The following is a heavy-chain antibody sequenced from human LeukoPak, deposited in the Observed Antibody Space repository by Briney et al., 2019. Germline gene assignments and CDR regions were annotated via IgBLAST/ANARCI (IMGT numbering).Heavy chain of an antibody. J-gene: IGHJ4*02. CDR1: GYTFTGYY. CDR3: ARTDSSGYWCLDY. Sequence: ASVKVSCKASGYTFTGYYMHWVRQAPGHGLEWMGWINPNSGDTEYAQNFQGRVAMTRDTSISTAYMEVGTLRSDDTAVYYCARTDSSGYWCLDYWGQGTLVTVSS. CDR2: INPNSGDT. V-gene: IGHV1-2*02. D-gene: IGHD3-22*01.